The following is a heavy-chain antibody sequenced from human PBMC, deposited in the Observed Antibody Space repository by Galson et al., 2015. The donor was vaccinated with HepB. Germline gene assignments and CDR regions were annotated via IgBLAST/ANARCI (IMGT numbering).Heavy chain of an antibody. CDR1: GDTFSTYA. V-gene: IGHV1-69*10. CDR2: IIPISGIS. J-gene: IGHJ6*02. Sequence: SVKVSCKASGDTFSTYAISWVRLAPGQGLEWMGGIIPISGISNSAQKFQGRVTFTADRSTSTAYMELSGLRSDDTAVYYCARPLISYLAFGKFYYGTGVWGQGTPVTVSS. CDR3: ARPLISYLAFGKFYYGTGV. D-gene: IGHD3-10*01.